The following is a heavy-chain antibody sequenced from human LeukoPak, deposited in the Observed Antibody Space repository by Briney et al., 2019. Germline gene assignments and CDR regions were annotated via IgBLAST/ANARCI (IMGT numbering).Heavy chain of an antibody. CDR1: GFTFSNYC. D-gene: IGHD1-26*01. V-gene: IGHV3-7*01. CDR2: IKQDGSEK. J-gene: IGHJ6*03. CDR3: ATVGWGGDYYMDV. Sequence: GGSLRLSCAASGFTFSNYCMSWVRQAPGKGLEWVANIKQDGSEKYYVDSVKGRFTISRDNAKNSLYLQMNSLRAEDTAVYYCATVGWGGDYYMDVWGKGTTVTISS.